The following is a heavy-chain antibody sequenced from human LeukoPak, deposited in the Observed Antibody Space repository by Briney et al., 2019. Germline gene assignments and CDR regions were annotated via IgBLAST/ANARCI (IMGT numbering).Heavy chain of an antibody. V-gene: IGHV4-59*01. D-gene: IGHD4-17*01. Sequence: SETLSLTCTVSGGSISSYYWSWIRQPPGKGLEWIGYIYYSGSTNYNPSLKSRVTISVDTSKNQFSLKPSSVTAADTAVYYCARVYYGDYGNYFDYWGQGTLVTVSS. J-gene: IGHJ4*02. CDR3: ARVYYGDYGNYFDY. CDR1: GGSISSYY. CDR2: IYYSGST.